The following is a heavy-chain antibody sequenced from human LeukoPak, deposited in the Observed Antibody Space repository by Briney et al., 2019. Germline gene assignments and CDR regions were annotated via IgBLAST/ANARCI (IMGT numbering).Heavy chain of an antibody. V-gene: IGHV3-23*01. CDR3: AKDRWYFDL. CDR2: ISGSGGST. Sequence: PGGSLRLSCAASGFTFSSYGMSWVRQAPGKGLEWVSGISGSGGSTYYADSVEGRFTISRDNSKNTLYLQVNSLRAEDTAVYYCAKDRWYFDLWGRGTLVTVSS. CDR1: GFTFSSYG. J-gene: IGHJ2*01.